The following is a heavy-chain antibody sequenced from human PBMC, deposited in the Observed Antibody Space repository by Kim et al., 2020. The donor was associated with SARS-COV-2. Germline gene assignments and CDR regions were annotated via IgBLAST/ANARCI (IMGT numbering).Heavy chain of an antibody. CDR3: ARQCTSSSWYRGPC. J-gene: IGHJ4*02. CDR2: IYSGGST. Sequence: GGSLRLSCAASGFTVSSNYMSWVRQAPGKGLEWVSVIYSGGSTYYADSVKGRFTISRDNSKNTLYLQMNSLRAEDTAVYYCARQCTSSSWYRGPCWGQGTLVTVSS. D-gene: IGHD6-13*01. V-gene: IGHV3-66*02. CDR1: GFTVSSNY.